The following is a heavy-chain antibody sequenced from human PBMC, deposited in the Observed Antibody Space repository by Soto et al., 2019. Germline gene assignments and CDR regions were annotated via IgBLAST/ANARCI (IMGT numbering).Heavy chain of an antibody. CDR2: ISYDGSNK. CDR3: EAYCGGDCYPYLSDY. CDR1: GFTFSSYG. Sequence: QVQLVESGGGVVQPGRSLRLSCAASGFTFSSYGMRWVRQAPGKGLEWVAVISYDGSNKYYADSVKGRFTISRDNSKNTLYLQMNSLRAEDTAVYYCEAYCGGDCYPYLSDYWGQGTLVIVSS. V-gene: IGHV3-30*03. D-gene: IGHD2-21*02. J-gene: IGHJ4*02.